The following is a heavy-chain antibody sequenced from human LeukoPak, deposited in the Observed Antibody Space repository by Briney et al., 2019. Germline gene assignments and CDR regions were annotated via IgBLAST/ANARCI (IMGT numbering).Heavy chain of an antibody. D-gene: IGHD6-19*01. V-gene: IGHV5-51*01. J-gene: IGHJ4*02. Sequence: GESLKISCKGSGYSFTNHWIGWVRQMPGKGLEWMGIIYPGDSDTRYSPSFQGQVTISADKSISTAYLQWSSLKASDTAMYYCARLPPRGSASRGWYGDYWGQGTLVTVSS. CDR2: IYPGDSDT. CDR1: GYSFTNHW. CDR3: ARLPPRGSASRGWYGDY.